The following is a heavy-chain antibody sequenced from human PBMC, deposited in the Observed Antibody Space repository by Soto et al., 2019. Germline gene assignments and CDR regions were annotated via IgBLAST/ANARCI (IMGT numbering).Heavy chain of an antibody. CDR2: INPNSGGT. J-gene: IGHJ5*02. Sequence: ASVKVSCKASGYTFTGYYMHWVRQAPGQGLEWMGWINPNSGGTNYAQKFQGWVTMTRDTSISTAYMELSSLRSEDTAVYYCARVLTVTTHNWFDPWGQGTLVTVSS. D-gene: IGHD4-4*01. CDR3: ARVLTVTTHNWFDP. V-gene: IGHV1-2*04. CDR1: GYTFTGYY.